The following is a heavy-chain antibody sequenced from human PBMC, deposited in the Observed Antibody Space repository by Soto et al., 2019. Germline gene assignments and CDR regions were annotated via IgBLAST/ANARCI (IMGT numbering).Heavy chain of an antibody. CDR3: AKVGDGDP. J-gene: IGHJ5*02. D-gene: IGHD3-16*01. V-gene: IGHV3-30*18. CDR1: GLTFISKG. Sequence: QVQLVESGGGWFHPGRSRRLPWAASGLTFISKGRPWAGRPPGRGLEWVAVISYDGSNKYYADSVKGRFTISRDNSKNTLYLQMNSLRAEDTAVYYCAKVGDGDPWGQGTLVTVSS. CDR2: ISYDGSNK.